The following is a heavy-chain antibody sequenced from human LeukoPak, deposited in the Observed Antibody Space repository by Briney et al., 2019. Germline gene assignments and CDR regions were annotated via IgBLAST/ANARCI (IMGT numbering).Heavy chain of an antibody. J-gene: IGHJ5*02. CDR1: GYTFTTYD. D-gene: IGHD6-19*01. CDR2: MDPNSGNT. CDR3: ARGRGSGHKENWFDP. V-gene: IGHV1-8*01. Sequence: ASVKVSCKASGYTFTTYDINWVRQATGQGLEWMGWMDPNSGNTGYAQKFQGRVTMARNTSISTAYMELSSLRSEDTAVYYCARGRGSGHKENWFDPWGQGTLVTVSS.